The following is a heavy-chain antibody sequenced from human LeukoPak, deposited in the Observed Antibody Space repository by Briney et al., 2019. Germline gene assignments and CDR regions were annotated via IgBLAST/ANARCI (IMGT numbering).Heavy chain of an antibody. CDR1: GGSIGSSSFY. J-gene: IGHJ4*02. D-gene: IGHD1-20*01. CDR3: VRLQAVTGNFDY. Sequence: SEILSLTCTVSGGSIGSSSFYWGWIRQPPGQGLEWIETINYSGDTYYNPSLKSRVTISVDSSRNQFSLKLSSVTAADTAVYYCVRLQAVTGNFDYWGQGALVTVSS. CDR2: INYSGDT. V-gene: IGHV4-39*07.